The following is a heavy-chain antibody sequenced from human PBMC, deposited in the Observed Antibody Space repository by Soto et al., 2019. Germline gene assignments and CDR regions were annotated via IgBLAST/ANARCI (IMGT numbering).Heavy chain of an antibody. CDR2: ISSNGGST. J-gene: IGHJ6*02. CDR3: VKDLRWFTPIVGNLEDV. Sequence: PGGSLRLSCSASGFTFSSYAMHWVRQAPGKGLEYVSAISSNGGSTYYADSVKGRFTISRDNSKNTLYLQMSSLRAEDTAVYYCVKDLRWFTPIVGNLEDVWGQGTTVTVSS. V-gene: IGHV3-64D*08. D-gene: IGHD4-17*01. CDR1: GFTFSSYA.